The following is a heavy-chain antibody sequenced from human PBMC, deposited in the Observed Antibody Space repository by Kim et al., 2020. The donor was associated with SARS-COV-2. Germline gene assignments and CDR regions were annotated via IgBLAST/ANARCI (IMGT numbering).Heavy chain of an antibody. D-gene: IGHD5-12*01. J-gene: IGHJ6*02. V-gene: IGHV4-31*03. Sequence: SETLSLTCTVSGGSISSGGYYWSWIRQHPGKGLEWIGYIYYSGSTYYNPSLKSRVTISVDTSKNQFSLKLSSVTAADTAVYYCARGGGGYSGYEPQTYYYYGMDVWGQGTTVTVSS. CDR2: IYYSGST. CDR1: GGSISSGGYY. CDR3: ARGGGGYSGYEPQTYYYYGMDV.